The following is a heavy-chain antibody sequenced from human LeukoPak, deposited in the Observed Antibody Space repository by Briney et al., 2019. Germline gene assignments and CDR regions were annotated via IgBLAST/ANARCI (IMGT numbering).Heavy chain of an antibody. CDR2: ISSSSSYI. V-gene: IGHV3-21*01. D-gene: IGHD2-21*02. CDR3: ARDGSVGTTDNWSDP. Sequence: GGSLRLSCAASGFTFSSYSMNWVRQAPGKGLEWVSSISSSSSYIYYADSVKGRFTISRDNAKNSLYLQMNSLRAEDTAVYYCARDGSVGTTDNWSDPWGQGTLVTVSS. CDR1: GFTFSSYS. J-gene: IGHJ5*02.